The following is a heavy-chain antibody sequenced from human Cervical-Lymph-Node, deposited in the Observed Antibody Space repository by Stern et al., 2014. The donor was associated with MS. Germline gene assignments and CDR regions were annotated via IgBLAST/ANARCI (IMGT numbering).Heavy chain of an antibody. V-gene: IGHV5-51*04. CDR2: IYPGDPDT. CDR1: GYNFATFW. Sequence: EVQLVESGAEVKKPGESLKISCKGSGYNFATFWIGWVRQMPGKGLEWMGGIYPGDPDTRYSPSFEGQITISADKPVSSPHLRWDSLRASDTAVYYCARLPPSRFWYFDLWGRGTPVTVSS. CDR3: ARLPPSRFWYFDL. J-gene: IGHJ2*01.